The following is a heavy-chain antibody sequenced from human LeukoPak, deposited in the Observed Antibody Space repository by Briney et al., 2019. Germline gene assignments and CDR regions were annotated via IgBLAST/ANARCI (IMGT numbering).Heavy chain of an antibody. CDR2: ISSSSSTI. Sequence: GGSLRLSCAASGFTFSSYSMNWVRQAPGKGLEWVSYISSSSSTIYYADSVKGRFTISRDNAKNSLYLQMNSLRAEDTAVYYCARVSTYYYDSSGYYSYWGQGTLVTVSS. CDR3: ARVSTYYYDSSGYYSY. D-gene: IGHD3-22*01. CDR1: GFTFSSYS. V-gene: IGHV3-48*01. J-gene: IGHJ4*02.